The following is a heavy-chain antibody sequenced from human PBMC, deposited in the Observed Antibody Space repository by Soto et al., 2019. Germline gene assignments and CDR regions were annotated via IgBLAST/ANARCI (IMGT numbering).Heavy chain of an antibody. V-gene: IGHV3-23*01. Sequence: HPGGSLRLSCAASGFTFGSYAMTWVGQAPGKGLDWVSTISGSGGGTYYADSVKGRFTISRDNSENTLYLQMNSLRAEDTAVYYCAKDLGGYGTNAVCPIDYWGQGALVTVSS. CDR3: AKDLGGYGTNAVCPIDY. CDR2: ISGSGGGT. J-gene: IGHJ4*02. D-gene: IGHD2-8*01. CDR1: GFTFGSYA.